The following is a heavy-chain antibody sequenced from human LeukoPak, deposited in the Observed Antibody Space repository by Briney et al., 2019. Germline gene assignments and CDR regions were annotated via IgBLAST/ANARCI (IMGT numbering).Heavy chain of an antibody. V-gene: IGHV3-7*01. Sequence: GGSLRLSCAASGFTFNNYWMSWVRQAPGKGLVWVANIKQDGSEKYYVDSVKGRFTISRDNAKNSLYLQMNNLRAEDTAGYYCARDDYGGTGYWGQGTLVTVSS. CDR3: ARDDYGGTGY. D-gene: IGHD4/OR15-4a*01. J-gene: IGHJ4*02. CDR1: GFTFNNYW. CDR2: IKQDGSEK.